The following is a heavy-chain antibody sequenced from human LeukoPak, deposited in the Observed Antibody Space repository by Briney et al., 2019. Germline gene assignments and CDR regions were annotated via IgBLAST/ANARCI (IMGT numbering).Heavy chain of an antibody. CDR3: AKDLNYGFDS. V-gene: IGHV3-23*01. D-gene: IGHD3-10*01. Sequence: PGGSLRLSCAASGFTFSSYALNWVRQAPGKGLEGVSAISGSGDKTYYAESVRGRFTISRDNSENTLYLQMNSLRAEDTAVYYCAKDLNYGFDSWGQGTLVTVSS. CDR1: GFTFSSYA. CDR2: ISGSGDKT. J-gene: IGHJ4*02.